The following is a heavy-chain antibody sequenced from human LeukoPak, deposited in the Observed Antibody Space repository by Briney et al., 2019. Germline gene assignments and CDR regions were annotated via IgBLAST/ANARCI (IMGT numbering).Heavy chain of an antibody. J-gene: IGHJ4*02. CDR2: INPNSGGT. CDR1: GYTFTGYY. Sequence: ASVKVSCKASGYTFTGYYMHWVRQAPGQGLEWMGWINPNSGGTNYAQKFQGRVTMTRDTSISTAYMELSRLRSDDTAVYYCARGSVEAAAMPAYWGQGTLVTVSS. D-gene: IGHD2-2*01. V-gene: IGHV1-2*02. CDR3: ARGSVEAAAMPAY.